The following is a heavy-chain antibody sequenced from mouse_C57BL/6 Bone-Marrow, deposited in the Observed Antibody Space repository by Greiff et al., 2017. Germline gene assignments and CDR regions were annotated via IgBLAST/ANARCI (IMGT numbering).Heavy chain of an antibody. J-gene: IGHJ2*01. D-gene: IGHD1-1*01. CDR3: AISYGSSYYFDY. V-gene: IGHV1-74*01. Sequence: QVQLQQPGAELVKPGASVKVSCKASGYTFTSYWMHWVKQRPGQGLEWIGRIHPSDSDTNYNQKFKGKATLTVDKSSSTAYMPLSSLTSEDSAVYYCAISYGSSYYFDYWGQGTTLTVSS. CDR1: GYTFTSYW. CDR2: IHPSDSDT.